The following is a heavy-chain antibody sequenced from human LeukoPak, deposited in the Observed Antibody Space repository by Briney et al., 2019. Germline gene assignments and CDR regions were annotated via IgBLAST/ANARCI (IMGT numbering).Heavy chain of an antibody. J-gene: IGHJ4*02. CDR2: ITGDGGFT. D-gene: IGHD3-10*01. CDR1: GFTFSNYN. V-gene: IGHV3-43*02. Sequence: GGSLRLSCAASGFTFSNYNMNWVRQAPGKGLEWVSLITGDGGFTCHADSVKGRFTISRDNSKNSLYLQMNSLRTEDTSLYYCAKSRNYGSGSYLDYWGPGTLVTVSS. CDR3: AKSRNYGSGSYLDY.